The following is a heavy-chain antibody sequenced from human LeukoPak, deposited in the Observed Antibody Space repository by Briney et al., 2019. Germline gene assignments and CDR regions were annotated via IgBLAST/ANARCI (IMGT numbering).Heavy chain of an antibody. D-gene: IGHD2-21*02. V-gene: IGHV3-23*01. J-gene: IGHJ4*02. CDR1: GFTFSSYA. Sequence: PGGSLRLSCAASGFTFSSYAMSWVRQAPGKGLEWVSAISGSGGSTYYADSVKGRFTISRDNSKNTLYLQMNSLRAEDTAVYYCAKTEYCGGDCYPLFDYWGQGTLVTVSS. CDR2: ISGSGGST. CDR3: AKTEYCGGDCYPLFDY.